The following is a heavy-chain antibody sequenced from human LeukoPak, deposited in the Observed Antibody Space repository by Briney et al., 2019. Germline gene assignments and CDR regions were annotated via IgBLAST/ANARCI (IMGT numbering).Heavy chain of an antibody. CDR3: AKELPAAYFDC. D-gene: IGHD2-2*01. V-gene: IGHV3-30*02. CDR1: GFTFSNYG. Sequence: GGSLRLSCEASGFTFSNYGIHWVRQAPGKGLEWVAFIRSDGSTEYYADSVKGRVTISRDNSENTLHLQMSSLRPEDTAVYYCAKELPAAYFDCWGQGTLVTVSS. J-gene: IGHJ4*02. CDR2: IRSDGSTE.